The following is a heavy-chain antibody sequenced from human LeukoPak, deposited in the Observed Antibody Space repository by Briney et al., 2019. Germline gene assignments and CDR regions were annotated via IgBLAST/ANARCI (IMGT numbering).Heavy chain of an antibody. CDR1: GGSFSGYY. J-gene: IGHJ4*02. CDR2: INHSGST. CDR3: ASSDDSSGYYYIGFFNY. D-gene: IGHD3-22*01. Sequence: SETLSLTCAVYGGSFSGYYWSWIRQPPGKGLEWIGEINHSGSTNYNPSPKSRVTISVDTSKNQFSLKLSSVTAADTAVYYCASSDDSSGYYYIGFFNYWGQGTLVTVSS. V-gene: IGHV4-34*01.